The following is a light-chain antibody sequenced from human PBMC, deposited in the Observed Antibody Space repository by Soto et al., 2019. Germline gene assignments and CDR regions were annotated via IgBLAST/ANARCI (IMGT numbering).Light chain of an antibody. Sequence: EIVLTQSPATLSLSPGERATLSCRASQSVSSYLAWYQQKPGQAPRLLIYDASNSATGIPARFSGSGSGTDFTLTISRLEPEDFAVYYCQQRSNWPPMYTFGQGTKLEIK. CDR3: QQRSNWPPMYT. J-gene: IGKJ2*01. V-gene: IGKV3-11*01. CDR2: DAS. CDR1: QSVSSY.